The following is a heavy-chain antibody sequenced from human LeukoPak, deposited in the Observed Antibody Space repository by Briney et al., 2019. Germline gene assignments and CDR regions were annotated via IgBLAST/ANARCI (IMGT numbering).Heavy chain of an antibody. D-gene: IGHD3-10*01. J-gene: IGHJ4*02. CDR1: GFTVSSNY. Sequence: GGSLRLSCAASGFTVSSNYMSWVRQAPGKGLEWVANIKQDGSEKYYVDSVKGRFTISRDNAKNSLYLQMNSLRAEDTAVYYCARQAGSGSYYPDYWGQGTLVTVSS. V-gene: IGHV3-7*01. CDR3: ARQAGSGSYYPDY. CDR2: IKQDGSEK.